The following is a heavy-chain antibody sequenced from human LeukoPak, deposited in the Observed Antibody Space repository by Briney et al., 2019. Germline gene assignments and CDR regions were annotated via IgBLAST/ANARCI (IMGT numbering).Heavy chain of an antibody. CDR2: ISGSGGST. Sequence: PGGSLRLSCAASGFTFSSYAMSWVRQAPGKGLEWVSAISGSGGSTYYADSVKGRFTISRDNSKNTLYLQMNSLRAEDTAVYYCAKAKIFGVVIPHWFDYWGQGTLVTVSS. CDR1: GFTFSSYA. D-gene: IGHD3-3*01. V-gene: IGHV3-23*01. CDR3: AKAKIFGVVIPHWFDY. J-gene: IGHJ4*02.